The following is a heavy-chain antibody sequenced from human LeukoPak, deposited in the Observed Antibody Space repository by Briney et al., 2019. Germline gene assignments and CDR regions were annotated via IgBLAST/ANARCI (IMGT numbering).Heavy chain of an antibody. V-gene: IGHV3-30*18. D-gene: IGHD3-22*01. CDR2: ISYDGRND. CDR3: AKLGFDSSGSHTLFDY. CDR1: GFTFSSYA. Sequence: GGSLRLSCAASGFTFSSYAMHWVRQGPGKGLEWLAIISYDGRNDHYGDSVKGRFTISRDNSKNTLHLQMNSLRAEDTAVYYCAKLGFDSSGSHTLFDYWGQGTQVTVSS. J-gene: IGHJ4*02.